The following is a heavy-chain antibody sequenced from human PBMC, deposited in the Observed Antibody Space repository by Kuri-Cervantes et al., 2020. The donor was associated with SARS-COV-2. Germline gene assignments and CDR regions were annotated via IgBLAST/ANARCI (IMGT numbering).Heavy chain of an antibody. V-gene: IGHV3-30*19. CDR1: GFTFSSYG. D-gene: IGHD3-22*01. CDR2: ISYDGSNK. Sequence: GESLKSSCAASGFTFSSYGMHWVRQAPGKGLEWVAVISYDGSNKYYADSVKGRFTISRDNSKNTLYLQINSLRAEDTAVYYCARDRNYDSSGYFPGYFDYWGQGTLVTVSS. J-gene: IGHJ4*02. CDR3: ARDRNYDSSGYFPGYFDY.